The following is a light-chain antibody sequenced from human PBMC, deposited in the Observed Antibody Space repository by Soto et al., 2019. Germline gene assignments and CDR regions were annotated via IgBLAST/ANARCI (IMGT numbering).Light chain of an antibody. V-gene: IGKV3-15*01. CDR3: HQYNNWPLT. CDR1: QSVSSM. CDR2: GAS. J-gene: IGKJ4*01. Sequence: EIVMTQSPATLSVSPGERATLSCRASQSVSSMMLAWYQQKPGQAPRLLIYGASTRASGVPARFSGSGSGTEFTLTISSLQSEDFAVYYCHQYNNWPLTFGGGTKVEIK.